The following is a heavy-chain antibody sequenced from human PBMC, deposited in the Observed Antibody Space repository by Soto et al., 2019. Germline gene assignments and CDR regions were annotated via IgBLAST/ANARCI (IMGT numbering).Heavy chain of an antibody. Sequence: GASVKVSCKASGYTFTDYYMHWVRQAPGQGLEWMGWINPNTVGTNYEQKFQGRVTMTRDTSISTAYMELSRLRFDDTAVYYCAVTITLSDTFDYWGQGTLVTVSS. CDR1: GYTFTDYY. CDR3: AVTITLSDTFDY. J-gene: IGHJ4*02. D-gene: IGHD4-4*01. CDR2: INPNTVGT. V-gene: IGHV1-2*02.